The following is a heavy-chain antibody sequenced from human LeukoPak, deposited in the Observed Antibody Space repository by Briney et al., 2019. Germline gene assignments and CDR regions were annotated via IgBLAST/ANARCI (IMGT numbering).Heavy chain of an antibody. Sequence: GGSLRLSCAASGFTFSNYWMHWVRQVPGKGLVWVSRISSDGSSTRYADSVKGRFTISRHNSRNTLYLQMNSLRAEDTAVYYCGYSGYDFPFDYWGQGTLVTVSS. J-gene: IGHJ4*02. CDR1: GFTFSNYW. V-gene: IGHV3-74*01. CDR3: GYSGYDFPFDY. D-gene: IGHD5-12*01. CDR2: ISSDGSST.